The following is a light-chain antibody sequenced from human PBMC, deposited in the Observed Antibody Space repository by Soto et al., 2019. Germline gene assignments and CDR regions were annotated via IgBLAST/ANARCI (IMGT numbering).Light chain of an antibody. CDR2: GAS. Sequence: DIVLTQSPGTLSLSPGEIATLSCTATQSVRSNFLAWYRQRPGQAPRLLIYGASSRDAGTLDRFSGSGSGTDLYLSISSLEPEDFAVFYCQRYGHSPHTFGGGNKGEIK. J-gene: IGKJ4*01. CDR1: QSVRSNF. CDR3: QRYGHSPHT. V-gene: IGKV3-20*01.